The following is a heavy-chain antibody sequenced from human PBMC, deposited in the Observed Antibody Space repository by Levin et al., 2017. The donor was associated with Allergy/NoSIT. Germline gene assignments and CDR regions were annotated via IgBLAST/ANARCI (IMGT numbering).Heavy chain of an antibody. CDR2: ISWNSGSI. CDR1: GFTFDDYA. J-gene: IGHJ4*02. Sequence: GGSLRLSCAASGFTFDDYAMHWVRQAPGKGLEWVSGISWNSGSIGYADSVKGRFTISRDNAKNSLYLQMNSLRAEDTALYYCAKDMEQWLSTGLDYWGQGTLVTVSS. CDR3: AKDMEQWLSTGLDY. V-gene: IGHV3-9*01. D-gene: IGHD6-19*01.